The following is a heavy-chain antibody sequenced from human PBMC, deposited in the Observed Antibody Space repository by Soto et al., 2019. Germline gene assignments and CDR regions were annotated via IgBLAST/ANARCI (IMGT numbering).Heavy chain of an antibody. Sequence: QVQLVESGGGVVQPGRSLRLSCAASGFTFSSYGMHWVRQAPGKGLEWVAVISYDGSNKYYADSVKGRFTISRDNSKNTLYLQMNSLRAEDTAVYYCAKDHTPPKIPGIAAAGSAFDYWGQGTLVTVSS. CDR2: ISYDGSNK. D-gene: IGHD6-13*01. CDR1: GFTFSSYG. CDR3: AKDHTPPKIPGIAAAGSAFDY. J-gene: IGHJ4*02. V-gene: IGHV3-30*18.